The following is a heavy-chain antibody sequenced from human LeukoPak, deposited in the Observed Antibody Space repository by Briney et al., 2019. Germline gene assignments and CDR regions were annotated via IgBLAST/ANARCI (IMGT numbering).Heavy chain of an antibody. CDR2: LNPNSGNT. D-gene: IGHD6-19*01. CDR3: ARMTVSGIDNWFDP. Sequence: GASVKVSCKASGYTFTSYDINWVRQATGQGLEWMGWLNPNSGNTGYAQKFQDRVTITRNTSINTAYMELSGLRSEDTAVYYCARMTVSGIDNWFDPWGQGTLVTVSS. V-gene: IGHV1-8*03. J-gene: IGHJ5*02. CDR1: GYTFTSYD.